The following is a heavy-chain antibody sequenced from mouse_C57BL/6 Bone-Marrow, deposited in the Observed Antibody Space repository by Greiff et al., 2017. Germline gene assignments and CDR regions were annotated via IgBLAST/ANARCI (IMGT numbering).Heavy chain of an antibody. J-gene: IGHJ1*03. D-gene: IGHD1-1*01. CDR1: GFTFSSYA. CDR3: ARDRVVAPSYWYFDV. Sequence: EVKLVESGGGLVKPGGSLKLSCAASGFTFSSYALSWVRQTPEKRLEWVATISDGGSYTYYPDNVKGRFTISRYHAKNNLYLQMSHLKSEDTAMYYCARDRVVAPSYWYFDVWGTGTTVTVSS. V-gene: IGHV5-4*01. CDR2: ISDGGSYT.